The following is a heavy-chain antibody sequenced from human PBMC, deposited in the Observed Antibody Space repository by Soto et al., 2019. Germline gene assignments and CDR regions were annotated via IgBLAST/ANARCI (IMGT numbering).Heavy chain of an antibody. Sequence: QVQLVESGGGVVQPGRSLRLSCAASGFTFSSYGVHWVRHAPGKGLEWVAVIWYDGSNKYYADSVKGRFTISRDNSKNTLYLQMNSLRAEDTAVYYCAREAYSSSSGSNWFDPWGQGTLVTVSS. CDR3: AREAYSSSSGSNWFDP. CDR2: IWYDGSNK. D-gene: IGHD6-6*01. V-gene: IGHV3-33*01. J-gene: IGHJ5*02. CDR1: GFTFSSYG.